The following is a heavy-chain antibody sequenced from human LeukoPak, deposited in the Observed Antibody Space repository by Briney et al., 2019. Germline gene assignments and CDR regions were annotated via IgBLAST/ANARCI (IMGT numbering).Heavy chain of an antibody. J-gene: IGHJ4*02. V-gene: IGHV3-21*01. Sequence: PGGSLRLSCAASGFTFSSYSMNWVRQAPGKGLEWVSSISSSSSYIYYADSVKGRFTISRDNAKNTLYLQMNSLRAEDTAVYYCARDPALYYDFWSGYYPDYWGQGTLVTVSS. CDR3: ARDPALYYDFWSGYYPDY. D-gene: IGHD3-3*01. CDR2: ISSSSSYI. CDR1: GFTFSSYS.